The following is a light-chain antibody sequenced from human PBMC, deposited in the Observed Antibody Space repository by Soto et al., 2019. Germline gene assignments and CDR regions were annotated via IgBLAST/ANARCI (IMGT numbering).Light chain of an antibody. Sequence: EIVLTQSPDTLSLSPGERATLSCRASQTVGRYLAGYQQKPGQSPRLHIYDASDRATGVPARFRGGGSGTDFTLTISSLEPEDSTVYDCQQCIDWPVLTIGGGTKLEIK. CDR3: QQCIDWPVLT. V-gene: IGKV3-11*01. CDR2: DAS. CDR1: QTVGRY. J-gene: IGKJ4*01.